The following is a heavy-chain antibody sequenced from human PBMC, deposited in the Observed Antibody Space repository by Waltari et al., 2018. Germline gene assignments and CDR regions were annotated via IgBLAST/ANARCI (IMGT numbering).Heavy chain of an antibody. J-gene: IGHJ4*02. V-gene: IGHV4-59*01. CDR1: GGSISSYY. CDR3: ASSDWDYYDSSGYFYY. CDR2: IYYSGST. D-gene: IGHD3-22*01. Sequence: QVQLQESGPGLVKPSETLSLTCTVSGGSISSYYWRWIRQPPGKGLEWIGYIYYSGSTNYNPTQKSRVTISVDTSKNQFSLKLSSVTAADTAVYYCASSDWDYYDSSGYFYYWGQGTLVTVSS.